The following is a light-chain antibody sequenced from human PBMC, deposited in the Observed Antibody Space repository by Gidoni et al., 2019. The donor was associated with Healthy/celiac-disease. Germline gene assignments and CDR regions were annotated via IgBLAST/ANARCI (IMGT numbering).Light chain of an antibody. CDR1: KLGDKY. CDR3: QAWDSSTGV. Sequence: SYELTQPPSVSVSPGQTASITCSGEKLGDKYACWYQQKPGQSPVLVIYQDSKRPSGIPVRFSGSNSGHTATLTISGTQAMDEADYYCQAWDSSTGVFGTGTKVTVL. CDR2: QDS. V-gene: IGLV3-1*01. J-gene: IGLJ1*01.